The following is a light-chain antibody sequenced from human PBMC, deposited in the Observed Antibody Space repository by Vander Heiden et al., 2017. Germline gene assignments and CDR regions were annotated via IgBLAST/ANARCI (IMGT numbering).Light chain of an antibody. CDR2: EVS. J-gene: IGLJ2*01. V-gene: IGLV2-8*01. Sequence: QSALPQPPSASGSPGQSVTIPCTGTSSDVGAYNYVSWYQQHPGKAPQVMIYEVSKRPSGVADRFSGSKSGNTASLTVSGLRADDEADYYCSSYAGRSNYVVFGGGTKLTVL. CDR3: SSYAGRSNYVV. CDR1: SSDVGAYNY.